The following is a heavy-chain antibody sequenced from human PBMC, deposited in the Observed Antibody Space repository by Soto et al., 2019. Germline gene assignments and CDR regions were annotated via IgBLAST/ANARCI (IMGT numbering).Heavy chain of an antibody. V-gene: IGHV4-59*01. CDR2: IYYSGST. Sequence: SETLFLNFTVSGGPISGDYWSWIRQTPGKGLECIGYIYYSGSTNYNPSLKSRVTMLIDMSKNQFSLKLTSVSAADTAVYYCPAAPRYWGQGILVTVSS. J-gene: IGHJ4*02. D-gene: IGHD2-2*01. CDR1: GGPISGDY. CDR3: PAAPRY.